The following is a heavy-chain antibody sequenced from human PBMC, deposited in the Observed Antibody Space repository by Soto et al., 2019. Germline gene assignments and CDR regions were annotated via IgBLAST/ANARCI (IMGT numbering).Heavy chain of an antibody. J-gene: IGHJ4*02. CDR2: IIPIFGTA. Sequence: QVQLVQSGAEVKKPGSSVKVSCKASGGTFSSYAISWVRQAPGQGLEWMGGIIPIFGTANYAQKFQGRVTITADESTSTAYMELSSLRSEDTAVYYCARLGYDSSGYYRGYWGQGTLVTVSS. D-gene: IGHD3-22*01. V-gene: IGHV1-69*01. CDR1: GGTFSSYA. CDR3: ARLGYDSSGYYRGY.